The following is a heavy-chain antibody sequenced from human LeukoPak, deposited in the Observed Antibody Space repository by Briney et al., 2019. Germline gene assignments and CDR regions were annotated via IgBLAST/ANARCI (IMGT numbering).Heavy chain of an antibody. J-gene: IGHJ4*02. CDR1: GYSFTRYF. Sequence: ASVKISCKASGYSFTRYFIHWVRQAPGQGLEWMGIIIPSDGSTSYAQKFQGRVTMTRDTSTSTVYMELSSLRSEDTAVYYCARGKVVTMVRGVIITYFDYWGQGTLVTVSS. V-gene: IGHV1-46*01. CDR2: IIPSDGST. CDR3: ARGKVVTMVRGVIITYFDY. D-gene: IGHD3-10*01.